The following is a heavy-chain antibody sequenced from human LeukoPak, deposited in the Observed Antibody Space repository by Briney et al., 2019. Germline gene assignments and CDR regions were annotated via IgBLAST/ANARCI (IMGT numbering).Heavy chain of an antibody. CDR1: GYTFTSYG. J-gene: IGHJ5*02. CDR3: ARVEDLYYDILTGYQVPNWFDP. D-gene: IGHD3-9*01. Sequence: ASVKVSCKASGYTFTSYGSSWVRQAPGQGLEWMGWISAYNGNTNYAQKLQGRVTMTTDTSTSTAYMELRSLRSDDTAVYYCARVEDLYYDILTGYQVPNWFDPWGQGTLVTVSS. V-gene: IGHV1-18*01. CDR2: ISAYNGNT.